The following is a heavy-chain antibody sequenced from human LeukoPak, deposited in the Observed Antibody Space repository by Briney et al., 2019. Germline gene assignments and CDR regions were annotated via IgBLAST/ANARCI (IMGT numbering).Heavy chain of an antibody. Sequence: SVKVSCKASGGTFSSYAISWVRQAPGQGLEWMGRIIPILGIANYAQKFQGRVTITADKSTSTAYMELSSLRSEDTAVYYCASGGSGWDDAFDIWGQGTMVTVSS. D-gene: IGHD6-19*01. CDR1: GGTFSSYA. CDR2: IIPILGIA. CDR3: ASGGSGWDDAFDI. J-gene: IGHJ3*02. V-gene: IGHV1-69*04.